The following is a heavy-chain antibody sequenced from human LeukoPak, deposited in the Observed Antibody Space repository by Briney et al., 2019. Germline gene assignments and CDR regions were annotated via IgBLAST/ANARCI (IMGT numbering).Heavy chain of an antibody. V-gene: IGHV6-1*01. CDR1: GDSVSSTTTA. CDR3: ARGYWAYGMDV. Sequence: SQTLSPTCAISGDSVSSTTTAWHWIRQSPSRGLEWLGRTYYTSKWITDYAVSVKGRITVNPNTSNNQFSLQLNSVTPEDTAVYYCARGYWAYGMDVWGPGTTVTVSS. J-gene: IGHJ6*02. D-gene: IGHD6-13*01. CDR2: TYYTSKWIT.